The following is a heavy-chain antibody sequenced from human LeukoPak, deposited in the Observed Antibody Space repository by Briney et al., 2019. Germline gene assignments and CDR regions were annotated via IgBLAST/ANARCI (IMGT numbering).Heavy chain of an antibody. CDR3: ARDRPRYCSSTSCYSAFDI. CDR2: SYYSGST. CDR1: GGSISSYY. Sequence: SETLSLTCTVSGGSISSYYWSWIRQPPGKGLERIGYSYYSGSTNYNPSLKSRVTISVDTSKNQFSLKLSSVTAADTAVYYCARDRPRYCSSTSCYSAFDIWGQGTMVTVSS. D-gene: IGHD2-2*01. V-gene: IGHV4-59*01. J-gene: IGHJ3*02.